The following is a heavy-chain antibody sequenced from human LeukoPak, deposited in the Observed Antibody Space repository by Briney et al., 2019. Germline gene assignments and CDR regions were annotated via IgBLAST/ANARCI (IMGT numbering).Heavy chain of an antibody. D-gene: IGHD2-2*01. CDR1: GDSVSSNSAA. CDR3: ARHRVRRPAYCSSTSCYGFGEPRTHPFDY. V-gene: IGHV6-1*01. Sequence: SQTLSLTCAISGDSVSSNSAAWNWIRQSPSRGLEWLGRTYYRSKWYNDYAVSVKSRITINPDTSKNQFSLKLSSVTAADTAVYYCARHRVRRPAYCSSTSCYGFGEPRTHPFDYWGQGTLVTVSS. CDR2: TYYRSKWYN. J-gene: IGHJ4*02.